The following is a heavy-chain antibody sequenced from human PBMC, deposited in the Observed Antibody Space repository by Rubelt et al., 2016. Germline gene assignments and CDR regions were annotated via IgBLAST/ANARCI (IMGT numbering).Heavy chain of an antibody. V-gene: IGHV3-74*02. CDR1: GLTFSGYW. D-gene: IGHD3-16*01. Sequence: VQLVESGGGVVQPGGSLRLSCTASGLTFSGYWMHWVRQAPEKGLMWVSRLDNDGSNTDYEDSVKGRLTISRDNSKNTLFMQINSRSSEDTAGDYCAKVKAGGFGGGHLDYWGQGTLVTVSS. CDR2: LDNDGSNT. CDR3: AKVKAGGFGGGHLDY. J-gene: IGHJ4*02.